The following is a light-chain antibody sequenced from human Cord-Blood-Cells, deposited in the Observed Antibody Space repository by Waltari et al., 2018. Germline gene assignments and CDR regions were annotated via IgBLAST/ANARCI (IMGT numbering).Light chain of an antibody. J-gene: IGKJ2*03. CDR1: LSVSSSY. Sequence: ELVFTQSPCTLSLSPAERATLSCRASLSVSSSYLAWYQQKPGQAPRLLIYGAARRATGIPDRFSGSGSGTDFTLTISRLEAEDFAVYYCQQYGSSPYSFGQGTKLEIK. CDR2: GAA. V-gene: IGKV3-20*01. CDR3: QQYGSSPYS.